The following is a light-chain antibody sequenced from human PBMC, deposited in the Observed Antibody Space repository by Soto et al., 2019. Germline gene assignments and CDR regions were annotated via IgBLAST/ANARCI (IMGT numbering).Light chain of an antibody. CDR3: QQYYSTPHT. Sequence: DIVMTQSPDSLAVSLGERATINCKSSQSVLYSSNNKNYLAWYQQKPGQPPKLLIYWASTRESGVPDRFSGSGSGTDFNLTTSSLQAEDVAVYYCQQYYSTPHTFGQGTKLEIK. CDR2: WAS. J-gene: IGKJ2*01. CDR1: QSVLYSSNNKNY. V-gene: IGKV4-1*01.